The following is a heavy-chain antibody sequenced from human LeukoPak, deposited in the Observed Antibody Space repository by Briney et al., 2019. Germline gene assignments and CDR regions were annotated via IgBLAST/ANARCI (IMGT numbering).Heavy chain of an antibody. V-gene: IGHV4-59*01. Sequence: PSETLSLTCTVSGGSISSYYWSWIRQPPGKGLEWIGYIYYSGSTNYNPSLKSRVTISVDTSKNQFSLKLSSVTAADTAVYYCARGYYDSSTVFWYYYYMDVWGKGTTVTLSS. D-gene: IGHD3-22*01. CDR3: ARGYYDSSTVFWYYYYMDV. CDR2: IYYSGST. CDR1: GGSISSYY. J-gene: IGHJ6*03.